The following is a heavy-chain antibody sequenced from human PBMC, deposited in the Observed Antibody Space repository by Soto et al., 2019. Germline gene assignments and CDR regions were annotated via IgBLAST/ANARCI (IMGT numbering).Heavy chain of an antibody. Sequence: GASVKVSCKASGHTFTSYAMHWVRQAPGQRLEWMGWIKAGNGNTKYSQKFQGRVTITRDTSASTAYMELSSLRSEDTAVYYCAREKLRFLEWLRSYHYGMDVWGQGTTVTVSS. CDR3: AREKLRFLEWLRSYHYGMDV. CDR2: IKAGNGNT. J-gene: IGHJ6*02. D-gene: IGHD3-3*01. CDR1: GHTFTSYA. V-gene: IGHV1-3*01.